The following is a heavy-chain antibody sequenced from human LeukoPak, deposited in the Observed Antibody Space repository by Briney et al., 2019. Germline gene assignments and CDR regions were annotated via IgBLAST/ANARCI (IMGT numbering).Heavy chain of an antibody. Sequence: VASVKVSCKASGYTFTSNYIHWVRQAPGQGLEWMGMIYPRDGSTSYAQKFQGRVTMTEDTSTDTAYMELSSLRSEDTAVYYCATADSSGYLDYWGQGTLVTVSS. CDR3: ATADSSGYLDY. CDR1: GYTFTSNY. V-gene: IGHV1-46*01. J-gene: IGHJ4*02. CDR2: IYPRDGST. D-gene: IGHD3-22*01.